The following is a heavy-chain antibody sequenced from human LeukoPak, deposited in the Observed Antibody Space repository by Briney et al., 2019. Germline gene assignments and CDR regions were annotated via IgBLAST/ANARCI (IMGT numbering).Heavy chain of an antibody. J-gene: IGHJ4*02. D-gene: IGHD2-2*02. CDR3: ARRAYCSSTSCYTH. V-gene: IGHV1-69*01. CDR2: IIPIFGTA. Sequence: GIIPIFGTANYAQKFQGRVTITADESTSTAYMELSSLRSEDTAVYYCARRAYCSSTSCYTHWGQGTLVTVSS.